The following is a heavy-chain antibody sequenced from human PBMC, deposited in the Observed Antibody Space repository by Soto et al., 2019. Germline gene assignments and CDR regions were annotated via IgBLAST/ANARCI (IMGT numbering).Heavy chain of an antibody. Sequence: SGPTLVNPTQTLTLTCTFSGFSLNTGGVGVGWIRQPPGKTLEWLALIYWNDEKRYSSSLKSGVSITKDASRNRVALTMTNMDPVDTATYFCAHSARYFDVLSGSYYPRSFDYWGPGILVTVS. CDR2: IYWNDEK. CDR1: GFSLNTGGVG. J-gene: IGHJ4*02. CDR3: AHSARYFDVLSGSYYPRSFDY. D-gene: IGHD3-3*01. V-gene: IGHV2-5*01.